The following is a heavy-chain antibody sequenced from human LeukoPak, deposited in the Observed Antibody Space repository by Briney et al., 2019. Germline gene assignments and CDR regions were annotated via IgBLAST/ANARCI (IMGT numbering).Heavy chain of an antibody. V-gene: IGHV4-59*01. Sequence: SETLSLTCTVSDGSMSPYYWSWIRQSPGKGLEWIAYIFYNGNTKYNPSLWSRVMISIDTSRNQVFLNLNSVTAADSAVYFCASSRGPSSSWSFDSWGQGILVTVSS. J-gene: IGHJ4*02. CDR1: DGSMSPYY. CDR2: IFYNGNT. D-gene: IGHD6-13*01. CDR3: ASSRGPSSSWSFDS.